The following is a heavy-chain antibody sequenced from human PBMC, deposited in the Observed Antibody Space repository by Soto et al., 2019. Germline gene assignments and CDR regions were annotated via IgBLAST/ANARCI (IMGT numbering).Heavy chain of an antibody. D-gene: IGHD3-22*01. V-gene: IGHV4-30-4*08. CDR2: IYYSGST. Sequence: SETLSLTCTVSGGSVSSESHYWSWIRQTPGKGLEWIGYIYYSGSTYYNPSLKSRVTISVDTSKNQFSLKLSSVTAADTAVYYCARAPTHDSSGYYYNWFDPWGQGTLVTVSS. CDR3: ARAPTHDSSGYYYNWFDP. J-gene: IGHJ5*02. CDR1: GGSVSSESHY.